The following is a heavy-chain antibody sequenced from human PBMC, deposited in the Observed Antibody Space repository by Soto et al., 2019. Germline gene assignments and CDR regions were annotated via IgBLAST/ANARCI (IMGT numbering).Heavy chain of an antibody. CDR2: INPNSGGT. Sequence: QVQLVQSGAEVKKPGASVKVSCKASGYTFTGYYMHWVRQAPGQGLEWMGWINPNSGGTNYAQKFQGRVTMTRDTSISTDYMRLSRLRSDDTAVYYCAREEALDIVVVPAALSPPAGDVWGQGTTVTVSS. J-gene: IGHJ6*02. V-gene: IGHV1-2*02. D-gene: IGHD2-2*03. CDR1: GYTFTGYY. CDR3: AREEALDIVVVPAALSPPAGDV.